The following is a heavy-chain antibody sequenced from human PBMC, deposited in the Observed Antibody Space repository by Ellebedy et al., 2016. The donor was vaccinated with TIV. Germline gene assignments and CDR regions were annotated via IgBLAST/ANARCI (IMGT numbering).Heavy chain of an antibody. CDR2: IQYDGSNK. Sequence: GESLKISCAASGFSFSSYGMHWVRQAPGKGLEWVAFIQYDGSNKYYADSVKGRFTISRDDSKSTLYLQMNSLRPEDTAVYYCAKASGNLGYSSVWYRPLDYWGQGTLVTVSS. V-gene: IGHV3-30*02. D-gene: IGHD6-19*01. CDR3: AKASGNLGYSSVWYRPLDY. J-gene: IGHJ4*02. CDR1: GFSFSSYG.